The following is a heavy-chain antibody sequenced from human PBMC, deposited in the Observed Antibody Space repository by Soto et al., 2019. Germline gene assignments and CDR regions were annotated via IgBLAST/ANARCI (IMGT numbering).Heavy chain of an antibody. Sequence: EVQLLESGGGLVQPGGSLRLSCAASGFTFSSYAMSWVRQAPGKGLEWVSAISGSGGSTYYADSVKGRFTISRDNSKNTLYLQMNSLRAEDTALYYCAKDGYDSSGYADYWGQGTLVTVSS. J-gene: IGHJ4*02. D-gene: IGHD3-22*01. V-gene: IGHV3-23*01. CDR3: AKDGYDSSGYADY. CDR2: ISGSGGST. CDR1: GFTFSSYA.